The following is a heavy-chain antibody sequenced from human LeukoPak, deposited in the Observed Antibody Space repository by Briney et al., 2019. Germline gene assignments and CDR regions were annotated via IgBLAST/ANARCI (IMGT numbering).Heavy chain of an antibody. Sequence: SETLSLTCTVSGGSISSSSYYWGWIRQPPGKGLEWIGNIYYSGSSYYSPSLKSRVAISVDTSKNHFSLKLSSVTAADTTVYYCARQDYGGIDYWGQGTLVTVSS. CDR1: GGSISSSSYY. V-gene: IGHV4-39*01. J-gene: IGHJ4*02. CDR3: ARQDYGGIDY. CDR2: IYYSGSS. D-gene: IGHD4-23*01.